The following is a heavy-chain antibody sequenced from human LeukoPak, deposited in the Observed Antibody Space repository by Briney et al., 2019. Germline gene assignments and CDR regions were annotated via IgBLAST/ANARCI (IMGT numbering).Heavy chain of an antibody. V-gene: IGHV4-34*01. CDR2: ISHSGST. D-gene: IGHD1-1*01. J-gene: IGHJ5*02. CDR1: GGSFSGYY. CDR3: RINHATGTQPAGSDP. Sequence: SETLSLTCAVYGGSFSGYYWSWIRQPPGKWLEWIGEISHSGSTNYNPSLKSRVTISVDTSKNQFSLKLSSVTGPGTAVYYNRINHATGTQPAGSDPWGRGTPVTVSP.